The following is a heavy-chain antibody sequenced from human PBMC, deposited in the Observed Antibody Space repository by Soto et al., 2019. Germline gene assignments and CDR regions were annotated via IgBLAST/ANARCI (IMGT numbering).Heavy chain of an antibody. CDR2: ISYDGSNK. V-gene: IGHV3-30-3*01. CDR3: ARGGVLLWFGELWPTGGMDV. Sequence: GGSLRLSCAASGFTFSSYAMHWVRQAPGKGLEWVAVISYDGSNKYYADSVKGRFTTSRDNSKNTLYLQMNSLRAEDTAVYYCARGGVLLWFGELWPTGGMDVWGQGTTVTVSS. J-gene: IGHJ6*02. D-gene: IGHD3-10*01. CDR1: GFTFSSYA.